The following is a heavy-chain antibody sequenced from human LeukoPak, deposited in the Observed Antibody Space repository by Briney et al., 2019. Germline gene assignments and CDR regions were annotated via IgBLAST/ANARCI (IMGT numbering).Heavy chain of an antibody. CDR2: IRSGAYT. V-gene: IGHV3-23*01. J-gene: IGHJ4*02. CDR1: GFTFSSYA. Sequence: GGSLRLSCSASGFTFSSYAMTWVRQAPGKGLEWVSTIRSGAYTYYADSVKGRLSISRDNSKNTLYLEMNSLRAEDAAVYYCARISVVSRSGPLDYWGQGTLVTVSS. CDR3: ARISVVSRSGPLDY. D-gene: IGHD3-10*01.